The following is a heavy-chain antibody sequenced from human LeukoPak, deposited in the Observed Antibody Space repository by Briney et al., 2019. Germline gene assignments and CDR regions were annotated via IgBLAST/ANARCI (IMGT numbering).Heavy chain of an antibody. J-gene: IGHJ3*02. CDR3: LGSATYAFDI. D-gene: IGHD5-12*01. CDR1: GGSFSGYY. CDR2: INHSGST. V-gene: IGHV4-34*01. Sequence: PSETLSLTCAVYGGSFSGYYWSWIRQPPGKGLEWIGEINHSGSTNYNPSLKSRVTILVDTSKNQFSLKLSSVTAADTAAYYCLGSATYAFDIWGQGTMVTVSS.